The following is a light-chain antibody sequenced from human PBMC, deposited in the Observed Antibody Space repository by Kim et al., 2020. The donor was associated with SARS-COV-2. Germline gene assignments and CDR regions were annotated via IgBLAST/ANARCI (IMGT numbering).Light chain of an antibody. CDR3: QQYYSVPLT. V-gene: IGKV4-1*01. CDR2: WAS. CDR1: QRILYSSNNRDS. J-gene: IGKJ4*01. Sequence: ATLNCKSSQRILYSSNNRDSLAWYQSKPGQPPKLLISWASTRETGVPDRFSGSGSGTDFTLTISSLQAEDVAVYYCQQYYSVPLTFGGGTKVDIK.